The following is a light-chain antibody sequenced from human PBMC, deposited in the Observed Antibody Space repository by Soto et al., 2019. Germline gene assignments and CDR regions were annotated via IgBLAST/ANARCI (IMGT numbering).Light chain of an antibody. CDR3: HQSYTTASIT. Sequence: DIQMTQSPSSLSASVGDRVTITCRASQSISRNLNWYQHKPGKAPKLLIYAASSLQNGVPSRFSGGGSGTEYTLSISSLQPEDFGTHYCHQSYTTASITFGRGTRLEIK. V-gene: IGKV1-39*01. CDR1: QSISRN. J-gene: IGKJ5*01. CDR2: AAS.